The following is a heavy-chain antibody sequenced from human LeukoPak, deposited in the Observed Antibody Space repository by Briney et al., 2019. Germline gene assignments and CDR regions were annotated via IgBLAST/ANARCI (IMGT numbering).Heavy chain of an antibody. CDR1: GFTFSSYW. CDR2: IYYSEST. V-gene: IGHV4-39*01. CDR3: AGLIRPGWFDP. J-gene: IGHJ5*02. D-gene: IGHD1-14*01. Sequence: GSLRLSCAASGFTFSSYWMRWVRQAPGKGLEWFGSIYYSESTYYNPSLKRRITISVDTSKNQFSLTLSSVTAADTAVYYCAGLIRPGWFDPWGQGTLVTVSS.